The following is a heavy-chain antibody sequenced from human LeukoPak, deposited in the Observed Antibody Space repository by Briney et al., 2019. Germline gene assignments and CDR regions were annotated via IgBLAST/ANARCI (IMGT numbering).Heavy chain of an antibody. CDR2: IYYSGST. CDR1: GGSISSYY. CDR3: ARQAVPAAKKNWFDP. D-gene: IGHD2-2*01. V-gene: IGHV4-59*01. J-gene: IGHJ5*02. Sequence: PSETLSLTCTVSGGSISSYYWSWIRQPPGKGLEWIGYIYYSGSTDYNPSLKSRVTISVDTSKNQFSLKLSSVTAADTAVYYCARQAVPAAKKNWFDPWGQGTLVTVSS.